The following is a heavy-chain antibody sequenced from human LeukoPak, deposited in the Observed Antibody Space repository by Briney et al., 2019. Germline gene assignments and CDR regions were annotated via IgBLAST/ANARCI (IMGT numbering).Heavy chain of an antibody. D-gene: IGHD6-19*01. J-gene: IGHJ6*02. V-gene: IGHV3-49*04. CDR1: GFTFGDYA. CDR2: IRSKAYGGTT. CDR3: TRDRIAVAGSYYYYYGMDV. Sequence: GGSLRLSCTASGFTFGDYAMSWVRQAPGKGLEWVGFIRSKAYGGTTEYAASVKGRFTISRDDSKSIAYLQMNSLKTEDTAVYYCTRDRIAVAGSYYYYYGMDVWGQGTTVTVSS.